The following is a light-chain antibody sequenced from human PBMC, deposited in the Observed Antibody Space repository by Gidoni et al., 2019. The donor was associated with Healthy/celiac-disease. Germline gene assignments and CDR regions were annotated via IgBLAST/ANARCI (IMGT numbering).Light chain of an antibody. CDR3: QSYDSSLSGSGV. J-gene: IGLJ3*02. CDR2: GNS. V-gene: IGLV1-40*01. Sequence: QSVLTQPPSVSGAPGQRVTISCTGSSSNIGAGYDVHWYQLLPGTAPKLLIYGNSNRPSGVPDRFSGSNSGTSASLAITGLQAEDEADYYCQSYDSSLSGSGVFGGGTKLTVL. CDR1: SSNIGAGYD.